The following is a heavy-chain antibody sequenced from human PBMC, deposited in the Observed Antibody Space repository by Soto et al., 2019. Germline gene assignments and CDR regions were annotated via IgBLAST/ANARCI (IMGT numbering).Heavy chain of an antibody. J-gene: IGHJ4*02. Sequence: QVQLVESGGGVVQPGRSLRLSCAASGFTFSSYGMHWVRQAPGKGLEWVALISYDGTNKYYADSVKGRFTISRDNSKKTLLSAGGRPGGEGTGCYLWGKGFRGTKGGGTLLNYWGQGTLVTVSS. D-gene: IGHD3-16*01. CDR1: GFTFSSYG. CDR2: ISYDGTNK. CDR3: GKGFRGTKGGGTLLNY. V-gene: IGHV3-30*18.